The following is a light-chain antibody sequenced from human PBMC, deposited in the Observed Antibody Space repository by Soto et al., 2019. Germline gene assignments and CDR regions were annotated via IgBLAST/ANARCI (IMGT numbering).Light chain of an antibody. CDR2: DNN. V-gene: IGLV1-51*01. CDR1: SSNIGNNY. Sequence: QSVLTQPPSVSAAPGQKVTISCSGSSSNIGNNYVSWYQQLPGTAPKLLIYDNNKRPSGIPDRFSGSKSGTSATLGITGLQTGDEADYYCGTWDSSRHVVLGGGTKLTVL. J-gene: IGLJ2*01. CDR3: GTWDSSRHVV.